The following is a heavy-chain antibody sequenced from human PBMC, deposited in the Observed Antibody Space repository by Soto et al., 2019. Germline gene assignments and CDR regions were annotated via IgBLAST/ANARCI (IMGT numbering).Heavy chain of an antibody. J-gene: IGHJ6*02. CDR3: ARGYSSSWSRYYYYYYGMGV. Sequence: SETLSLTCTVSGGSISSYYWSWIRQPPGKGLEWIGYIYYSGSTNYNPSLKSRVTISVDTSKNQFSLKLSSVTAADTAVYYCARGYSSSWSRYYYYYYGMGVWGQGTTVTVSS. CDR2: IYYSGST. CDR1: GGSISSYY. V-gene: IGHV4-59*01. D-gene: IGHD6-13*01.